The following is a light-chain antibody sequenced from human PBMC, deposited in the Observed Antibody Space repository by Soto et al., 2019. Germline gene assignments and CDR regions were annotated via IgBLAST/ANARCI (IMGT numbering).Light chain of an antibody. CDR2: AAS. J-gene: IGKJ1*01. Sequence: DIQMTQSPSSLSASVGDRVTITCRASQSISSYLNWYQQKPGIAPKLLIYAASSLQSGVPSRFSGSGSGTDFTLTISSLQPEDFATYHCQQSYTVPWTFGQGTMVEMK. CDR1: QSISSY. CDR3: QQSYTVPWT. V-gene: IGKV1-39*01.